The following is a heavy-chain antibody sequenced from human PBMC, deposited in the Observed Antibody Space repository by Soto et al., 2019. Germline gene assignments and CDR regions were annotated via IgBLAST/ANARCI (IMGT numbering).Heavy chain of an antibody. D-gene: IGHD3-22*01. J-gene: IGHJ5*02. CDR2: ISSSSSTI. V-gene: IGHV3-48*02. Sequence: GGSLRLSCAASGFTFSSYIMSWVRQAPGKGLEWVSYISSSSSTIYYADSVKGRFTISSDNAKNSLYLQMNSLRDEDTAVYYCLRDMNYYDSRCYYLWCPGTLVTV. CDR1: GFTFSSYI. CDR3: LRDMNYYDSRCYYL.